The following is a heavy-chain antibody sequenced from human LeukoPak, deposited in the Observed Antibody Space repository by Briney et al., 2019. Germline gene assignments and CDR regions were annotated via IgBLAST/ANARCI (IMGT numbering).Heavy chain of an antibody. D-gene: IGHD4-17*01. CDR1: GFTLDDYA. CDR3: AKDEDGDYAFDI. J-gene: IGHJ3*02. Sequence: HPGRSLRLSCAASGFTLDDYAMHWVRQPPGKGLEWVSGISWNSGRVGYVDSVKGRFTISRDNAKNSLYLQMNSLRLEDTALYYCAKDEDGDYAFDIWGQGTMVTVSS. V-gene: IGHV3-9*01. CDR2: ISWNSGRV.